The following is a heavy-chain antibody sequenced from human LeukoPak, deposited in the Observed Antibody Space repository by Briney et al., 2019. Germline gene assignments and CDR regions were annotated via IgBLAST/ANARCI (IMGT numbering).Heavy chain of an antibody. Sequence: ASLKVSCKAAGYSFTTFHINWVRQAPGQGPEWMGWVNPDTGNIGFAQKFQGRLTITQNNSVSTVYMELSSLTSEDTAVYYCARRGLVAGIYDLVYGFDIWGHGTMVTVSS. V-gene: IGHV1-8*03. D-gene: IGHD3/OR15-3a*01. CDR2: VNPDTGNI. CDR1: GYSFTTFH. CDR3: ARRGLVAGIYDLVYGFDI. J-gene: IGHJ3*02.